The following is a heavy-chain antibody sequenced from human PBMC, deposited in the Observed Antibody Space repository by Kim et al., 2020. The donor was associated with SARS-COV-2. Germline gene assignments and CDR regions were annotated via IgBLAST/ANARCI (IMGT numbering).Heavy chain of an antibody. J-gene: IGHJ6*02. CDR2: ISSSSSTI. V-gene: IGHV3-48*02. CDR1: GFTFSSYS. D-gene: IGHD3-9*01. CDR3: ARVPRDYDILTGYYEEGYYYYGMDV. Sequence: GGSLRLSCAASGFTFSSYSMNWVRQAPGKGLEWVSYISSSSSTIYYADSVKGRFTISRDNAKNSLYLQMNSLRDEDTAVYYCARVPRDYDILTGYYEEGYYYYGMDVWGQGTTVTVSS.